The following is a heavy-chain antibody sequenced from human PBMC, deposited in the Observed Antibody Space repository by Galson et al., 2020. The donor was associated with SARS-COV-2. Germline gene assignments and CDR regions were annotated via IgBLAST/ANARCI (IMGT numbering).Heavy chain of an antibody. CDR1: GFTFSNAW. J-gene: IGHJ4*02. CDR2: IKSKTDGGTT. V-gene: IGHV3-15*01. CDR3: TTGSSWDY. Sequence: SLRLSCAASGFTFSNAWMTWVRQAPGKGLEWVGLIKSKTDGGTTDYAAPVKGRFAISRDDSKDTLFLQMNSLKTEDTAVYYCTTGSSWDYWGQGTLVTVSS.